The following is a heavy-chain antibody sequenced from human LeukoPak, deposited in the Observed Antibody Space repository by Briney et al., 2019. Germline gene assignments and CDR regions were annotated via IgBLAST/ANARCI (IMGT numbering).Heavy chain of an antibody. Sequence: SETLSLTCTVSGGSISSSSYYWGWIRQPPGKGLEWIGSIYHSGRTYYNPSLKSRVTISVDTSKNQFSLKLSSVTAADTAVYYCARLLGSHINYFDPWGQGTLVTVSS. CDR1: GGSISSSSYY. CDR2: IYHSGRT. D-gene: IGHD2-21*01. V-gene: IGHV4-39*01. J-gene: IGHJ5*02. CDR3: ARLLGSHINYFDP.